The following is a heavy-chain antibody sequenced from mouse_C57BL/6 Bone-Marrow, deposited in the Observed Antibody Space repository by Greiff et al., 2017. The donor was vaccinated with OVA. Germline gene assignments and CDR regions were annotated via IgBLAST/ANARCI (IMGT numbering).Heavy chain of an antibody. V-gene: IGHV3-6*01. D-gene: IGHD2-1*01. Sequence: VQLKESGPGLVKPSQSLSLTCSVTGYSITSGYYWNWIRQFPGNKLEWMGYISYDGSNNYNPSLKNRISITRDTSKNQFFLKLNSVTTEDTATYYCARDPYGNQYYFDHWGQGTTLTVSS. CDR3: ARDPYGNQYYFDH. CDR2: ISYDGSN. J-gene: IGHJ2*01. CDR1: GYSITSGYY.